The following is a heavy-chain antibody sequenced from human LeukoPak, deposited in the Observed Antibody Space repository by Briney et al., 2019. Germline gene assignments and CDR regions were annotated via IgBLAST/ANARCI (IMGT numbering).Heavy chain of an antibody. V-gene: IGHV1-2*02. D-gene: IGHD3-9*01. J-gene: IGHJ6*02. Sequence: ASVKVSCKASGYTFTGYYMHWVRQAPGQGLEWMGWINPNSGGTNYAQKFQGRVTMTRDTSISTAYMELSSLRSEDTAVYYCARAYRGDILGAGYYYYYGMDVWGQGTTVTVSS. CDR1: GYTFTGYY. CDR2: INPNSGGT. CDR3: ARAYRGDILGAGYYYYYGMDV.